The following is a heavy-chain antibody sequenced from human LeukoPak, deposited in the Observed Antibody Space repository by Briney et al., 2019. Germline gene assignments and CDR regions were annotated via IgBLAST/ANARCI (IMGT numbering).Heavy chain of an antibody. Sequence: PARSLRLSCAASGFTFSTYAMHWVRQAPGKVLEWVAIISYDGGSTSDADSVKGRFTISRDNSKNTLYLQMSSLRTEDTAVYYCAKIEGSSSYYFDYWGQGTLVTVSS. D-gene: IGHD6-6*01. CDR2: ISYDGGST. CDR1: GFTFSTYA. J-gene: IGHJ4*02. CDR3: AKIEGSSSYYFDY. V-gene: IGHV3-30*18.